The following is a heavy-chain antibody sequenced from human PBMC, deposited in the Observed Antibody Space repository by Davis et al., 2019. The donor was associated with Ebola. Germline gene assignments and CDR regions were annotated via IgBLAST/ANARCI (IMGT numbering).Heavy chain of an antibody. CDR3: TRVSRIVVEDY. V-gene: IGHV3-7*03. D-gene: IGHD2-21*01. CDR2: IEPSGDRK. Sequence: PGGSLRLSCAASGFNFRDSWMNWVRQVPGKGLEWVANIEPSGDRKYYVDSVEGRFTISRDNAMNSLFLQMNSLRVDDTAVYYCTRVSRIVVEDYWGQGTLVTVSS. J-gene: IGHJ4*02. CDR1: GFNFRDSW.